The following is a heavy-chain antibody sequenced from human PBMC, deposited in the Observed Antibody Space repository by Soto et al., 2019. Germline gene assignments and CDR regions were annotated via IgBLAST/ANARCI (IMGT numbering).Heavy chain of an antibody. V-gene: IGHV3-23*01. CDR1: GFTVSSYA. CDR2: ISGSGGST. Sequence: GGSLRLSCAASGFTVSSYAMSWVRQAPGKGLEWVSAISGSGGSTYYADSVKGRFTISRDSSKNTLYLQMNSLRAEDTAVYYCAKVGYYDSSGYTDFDYWGQGTLVTVSS. D-gene: IGHD3-22*01. J-gene: IGHJ4*02. CDR3: AKVGYYDSSGYTDFDY.